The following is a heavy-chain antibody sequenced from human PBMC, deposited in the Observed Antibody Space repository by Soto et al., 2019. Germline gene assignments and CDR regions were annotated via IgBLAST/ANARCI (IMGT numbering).Heavy chain of an antibody. CDR3: AKGGWGGYDNAGQSFDY. CDR2: ISATAGDT. Sequence: EGQLLESGGGLVQPGGSLRVSCAASGFTFSTYAMSWVHQAPGKGLEWVSAISATAGDTYYADSVRGRFTISRDNSMNALYLQMNSLRAEDTAVYYCAKGGWGGYDNAGQSFDYWGQGTLVTVSS. CDR1: GFTFSTYA. D-gene: IGHD5-12*01. V-gene: IGHV3-23*01. J-gene: IGHJ4*02.